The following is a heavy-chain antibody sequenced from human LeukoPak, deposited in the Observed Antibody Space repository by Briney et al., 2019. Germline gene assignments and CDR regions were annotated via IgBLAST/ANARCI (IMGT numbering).Heavy chain of an antibody. CDR1: GGTFSSYA. CDR3: ARDRSYGDYVFGY. Sequence: GSSVKVPCKASGGTFSSYAISWVRQAPGQGIEWMGRIIPILGIANYAQTFQGRVTITADKSTSTAHMELSSLRSEDTAVSYCARDRSYGDYVFGYWGQGTLVTVSS. V-gene: IGHV1-69*04. D-gene: IGHD4-17*01. CDR2: IIPILGIA. J-gene: IGHJ4*02.